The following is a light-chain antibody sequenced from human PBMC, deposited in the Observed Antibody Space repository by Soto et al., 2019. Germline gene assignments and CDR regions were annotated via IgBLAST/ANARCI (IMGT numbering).Light chain of an antibody. V-gene: IGKV3-20*01. CDR3: QQYGSSPLT. J-gene: IGKJ3*01. CDR2: GAN. CDR1: QSVSNNY. Sequence: EIVLTQSPGTLSLSPGERANLSCRASQSVSNNYLAWYQRKPGQAPRLLIYGANTRATGIPDRYSGSGSGTDFTLTISRLEPEDFAVYYCQQYGSSPLTSGPGTKVDIK.